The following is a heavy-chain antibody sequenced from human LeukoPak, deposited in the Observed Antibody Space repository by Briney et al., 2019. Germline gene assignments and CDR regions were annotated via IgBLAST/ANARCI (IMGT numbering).Heavy chain of an antibody. J-gene: IGHJ4*02. V-gene: IGHV1-69*04. D-gene: IGHD3-3*01. CDR2: IIPILGIA. CDR3: ARDYYDFWSGHPNYFDY. Sequence: ASVKVSCKASGGTFSSYTISWVRQAPGQGLEWMGRIIPILGIANYAQKFQGRVTITADKSTSTAYMELSSLRSEDTAVYCCARDYYDFWSGHPNYFDYWGQGTLVTVSS. CDR1: GGTFSSYT.